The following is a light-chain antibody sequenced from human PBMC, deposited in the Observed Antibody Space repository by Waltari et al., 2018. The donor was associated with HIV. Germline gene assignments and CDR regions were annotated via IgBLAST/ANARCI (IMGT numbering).Light chain of an antibody. CDR1: QTISSTY. V-gene: IGKV3-20*01. J-gene: IGKJ2*01. CDR2: GAS. Sequence: EVVLTQSPGTLSLSPGERATLYCRASQTISSTYLACYQQKPGQAPRLLIYGASSRATGIPDRFSGSGSGTDFTLTINRLEPEDFAVYYCQQYGTSPPYTFGQGTKVEIK. CDR3: QQYGTSPPYT.